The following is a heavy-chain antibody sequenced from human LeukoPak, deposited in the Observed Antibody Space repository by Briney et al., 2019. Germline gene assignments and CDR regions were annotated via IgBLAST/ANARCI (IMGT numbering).Heavy chain of an antibody. Sequence: SATLSLTCTVSGASVSTYFWSWIRQPAGKTLEWIGRVYASGTTYYNPSLRSRVTLSIDTSKNQFSLSLNSVIAADTAVYYCAKTHCGGGSCDKFDSWGQGILVTVSS. CDR2: VYASGTT. CDR3: AKTHCGGGSCDKFDS. V-gene: IGHV4-4*07. CDR1: GASVSTYF. J-gene: IGHJ5*01. D-gene: IGHD2-21*01.